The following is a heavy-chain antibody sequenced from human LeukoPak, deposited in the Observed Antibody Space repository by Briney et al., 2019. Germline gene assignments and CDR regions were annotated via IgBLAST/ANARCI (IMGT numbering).Heavy chain of an antibody. D-gene: IGHD3-22*01. CDR3: ARASSYDNSGFLVN. Sequence: GGSLRLSCAASGFTFSSHAMHWVRQAPGKGLEWVAVIWYDGTNEYYGDSVRGRFIISRDNSQNTMYLQMNSLRVDDTAVYYCARASSYDNSGFLVNWGRGTLVTVSS. CDR2: IWYDGTNE. CDR1: GFTFSSHA. J-gene: IGHJ4*02. V-gene: IGHV3-33*01.